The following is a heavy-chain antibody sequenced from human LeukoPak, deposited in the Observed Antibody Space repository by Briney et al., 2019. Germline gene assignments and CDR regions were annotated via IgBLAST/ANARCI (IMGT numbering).Heavy chain of an antibody. CDR3: ARNYDSSGYYYVGVDY. J-gene: IGHJ4*02. CDR1: GFTFSNYD. Sequence: GGSLRLSCAASGFTFSNYDVHWVRQATGKGLEWVSYISSSSSTIYYADSVKGRFTISRDNAKNSLYLQMNNLRDEDTAVYYCARNYDSSGYYYVGVDYWGQGTLVTVSS. D-gene: IGHD3-22*01. V-gene: IGHV3-48*02. CDR2: ISSSSSTI.